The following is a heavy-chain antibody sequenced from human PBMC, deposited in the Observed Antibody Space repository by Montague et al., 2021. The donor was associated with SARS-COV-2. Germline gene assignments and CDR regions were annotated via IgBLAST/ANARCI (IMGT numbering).Heavy chain of an antibody. J-gene: IGHJ4*02. CDR3: ARVVVDASGWYHFDY. V-gene: IGHV4-59*12. CDR1: GDSISRYY. Sequence: SETLSLICTVSGDSISRYYWGWIRQPPGKGLEWMGYHYNSGSTNYSPTLKSRIAMSVDTSENQFSLKLFSVTAADTAVYYCARVVVDASGWYHFDYWGQGALVTVSS. D-gene: IGHD6-19*01. CDR2: HYNSGST.